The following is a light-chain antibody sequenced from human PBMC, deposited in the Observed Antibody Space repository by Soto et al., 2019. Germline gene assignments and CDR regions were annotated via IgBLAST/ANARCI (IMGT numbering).Light chain of an antibody. CDR1: ESVSSVY. CDR3: QQYGSSFT. V-gene: IGKV3-20*01. Sequence: VLTQSPGILSLSPGERATLSCRASESVSSVYLAWYQQKPGQAPRLLIYGASKRATGIPDRFSGSGSGTDFTLTISRLEPEDFAVYHCQQYGSSFTFGQGTRLEMK. CDR2: GAS. J-gene: IGKJ5*01.